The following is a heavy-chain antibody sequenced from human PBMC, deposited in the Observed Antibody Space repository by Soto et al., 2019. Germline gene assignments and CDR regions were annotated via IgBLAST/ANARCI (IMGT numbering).Heavy chain of an antibody. CDR3: ARGEATDF. CDR1: VYSFTSYG. V-gene: IGHV1-18*04. J-gene: IGHJ4*02. Sequence: XSVKVSCKTSVYSFTSYGISWVRQAPGQGLEWMGWISDDDGKTNYAQKFQGRVTVTTDASTSTAYMELRSLRFDDTAVYYCARGEATDFWGQGTLVTVSS. CDR2: ISDDDGKT.